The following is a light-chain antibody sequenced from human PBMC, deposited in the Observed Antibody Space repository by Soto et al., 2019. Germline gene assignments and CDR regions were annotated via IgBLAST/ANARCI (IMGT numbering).Light chain of an antibody. V-gene: IGLV2-18*02. Sequence: QSALTQPPSVSGSPGQSVAISCTGTGSDVGTFNRVSWYQQSPGTAPKLMIYDVSDRPSGVPDRFSGSKSGNTASLTISGLQAEDEADSSCTSITTRTTYVFRTRTK. CDR3: TSITTRTTYV. J-gene: IGLJ1*01. CDR2: DVS. CDR1: GSDVGTFNR.